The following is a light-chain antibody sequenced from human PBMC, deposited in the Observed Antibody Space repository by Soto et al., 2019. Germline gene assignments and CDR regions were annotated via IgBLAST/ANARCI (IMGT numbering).Light chain of an antibody. Sequence: DIQMTQSPSSLSASVGDRVTIACQPSHDVGWNLNWFQQKPGEAPKLLIYDASNLERGVPSRFSGSGSGTDFTLTISSLQPEDVATYYCQQYSSMLSFGGGTEVDLK. CDR3: QQYSSMLS. CDR1: HDVGWN. CDR2: DAS. V-gene: IGKV1-33*01. J-gene: IGKJ4*01.